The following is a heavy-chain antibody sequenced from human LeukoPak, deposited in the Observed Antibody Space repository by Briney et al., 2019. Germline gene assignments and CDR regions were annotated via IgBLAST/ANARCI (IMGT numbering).Heavy chain of an antibody. CDR2: INAGNGDT. CDR3: ARGLWSAHRREYYFDS. D-gene: IGHD3-3*01. V-gene: IGHV1-3*01. CDR1: GYAFTNYA. Sequence: ASVKVSCKASGYAFTNYAVNWLRQAPGQRLEWMGWINAGNGDTKFSQNYQARVTITRDASASTAYMELSSLTSEDTAVYFCARGLWSAHRREYYFDSWGQGTLVTVSS. J-gene: IGHJ4*02.